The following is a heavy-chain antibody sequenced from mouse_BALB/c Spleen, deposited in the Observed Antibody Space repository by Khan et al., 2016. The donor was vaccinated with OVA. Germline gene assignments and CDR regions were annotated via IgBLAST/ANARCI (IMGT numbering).Heavy chain of an antibody. CDR3: ARAYDRYDGDCAEDY. V-gene: IGHV2-6-4*01. D-gene: IGHD2-14*01. CDR1: GFSLSRYN. Sequence: QVQLKESGPGLVAPSQSLSITCTVSGFSLSRYNIHWVRQPPGKGLEWLGMIWGGGGTDYNSPLKSRLNISKDNSKSQVFLKMNSLQTDDPAMYYDARAYDRYDGDCAEDYWGQGISVTVSS. J-gene: IGHJ4*01. CDR2: IWGGGGT.